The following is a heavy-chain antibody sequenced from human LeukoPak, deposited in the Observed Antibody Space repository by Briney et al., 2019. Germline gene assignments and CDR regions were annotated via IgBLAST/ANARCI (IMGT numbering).Heavy chain of an antibody. V-gene: IGHV4-59*01. CDR3: ATQSRTTVVTLDWYFDL. CDR2: VFYTGST. J-gene: IGHJ2*01. Sequence: SETLSLTCTVSGGSISSYHWSWIRQPPGKGLEWIGYVFYTGSTNYNPSLKNRITISVDTSKNQFSLKLSSVTAADTAVYYCATQSRTTVVTLDWYFDLWGRGTLVTVSS. CDR1: GGSISSYH. D-gene: IGHD4-23*01.